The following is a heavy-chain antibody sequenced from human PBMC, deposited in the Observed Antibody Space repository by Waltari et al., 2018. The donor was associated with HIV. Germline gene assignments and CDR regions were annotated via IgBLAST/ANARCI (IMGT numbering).Heavy chain of an antibody. D-gene: IGHD3-10*01. V-gene: IGHV3-7*04. CDR2: IKQDGSEK. J-gene: IGHJ4*02. CDR1: GFTFSSYW. CDR3: ARGGFYGSGSKVN. Sequence: EVQLVESGGGLAQPGGSLRLSGAASGFTFSSYWMSWVGQAPGKGLEGVANIKQDGSEKYYVDSVNGRFTISRDNAENSLYLQMNSLRAEDTAVYYCARGGFYGSGSKVNWGQGTLVTVSS.